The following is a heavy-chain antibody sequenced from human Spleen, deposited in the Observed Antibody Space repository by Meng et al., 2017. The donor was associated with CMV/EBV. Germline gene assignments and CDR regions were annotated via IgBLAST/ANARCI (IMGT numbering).Heavy chain of an antibody. CDR2: IYSGGST. CDR1: GFTVSRHY. D-gene: IGHD3-10*01. CDR3: ATWSGLLWFGAPDGDY. J-gene: IGHJ4*02. Sequence: SGFTVSRHYMGWVRQAPGKGLEWVSVIYSGGSTYYTDSVKGRFTISRDNSKNTLFLQMNSLRAEDTAIYYCATWSGLLWFGAPDGDYWGQGTLVTVSS. V-gene: IGHV3-53*01.